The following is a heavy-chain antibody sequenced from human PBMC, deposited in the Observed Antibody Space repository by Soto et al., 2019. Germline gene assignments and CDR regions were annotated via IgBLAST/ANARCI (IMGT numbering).Heavy chain of an antibody. CDR2: ISGSGGST. J-gene: IGHJ4*02. V-gene: IGHV3-23*01. CDR3: ARRSSGWYFDY. Sequence: EVQLLESGGGLVQPGGSLRLSCAASGFTFSSYAMNWVRQAPGKGLEWVSVISGSGGSTYYADSVKGRFTISRDTSKNTRYLQMNSLRAEDTAVYYCARRSSGWYFDYWGQGTLVTVSS. D-gene: IGHD6-19*01. CDR1: GFTFSSYA.